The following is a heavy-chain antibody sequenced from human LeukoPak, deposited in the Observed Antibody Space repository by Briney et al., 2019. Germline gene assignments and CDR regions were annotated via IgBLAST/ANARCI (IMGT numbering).Heavy chain of an antibody. CDR3: ARGRRYCSSTSCYPPQPFGY. D-gene: IGHD2-2*01. J-gene: IGHJ4*02. Sequence: SETLSLTCAVYGGSFSGYYWSWIRRPPGKGLEWIGEINHSGSTNYNPSLKSRVTISVDTSKNQFSLKLSSVTAADTAVYYCARGRRYCSSTSCYPPQPFGYWGQGTLVTVPS. CDR2: INHSGST. V-gene: IGHV4-34*01. CDR1: GGSFSGYY.